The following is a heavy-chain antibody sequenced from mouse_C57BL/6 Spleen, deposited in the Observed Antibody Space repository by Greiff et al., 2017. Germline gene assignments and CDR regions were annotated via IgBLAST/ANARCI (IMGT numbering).Heavy chain of an antibody. Sequence: VQLKESGPELVKPGASVKISCKASGYSFTGYYMNWVKQSPEKSLEWIGEINPSTGGTTYNQKFKAKATLTVDESSSTAYMQLKSLTSEDAAVYYCARYDDYYYAMDYWGQGTSVTVSS. CDR2: INPSTGGT. J-gene: IGHJ4*01. D-gene: IGHD2-3*01. CDR3: ARYDDYYYAMDY. V-gene: IGHV1-42*01. CDR1: GYSFTGYY.